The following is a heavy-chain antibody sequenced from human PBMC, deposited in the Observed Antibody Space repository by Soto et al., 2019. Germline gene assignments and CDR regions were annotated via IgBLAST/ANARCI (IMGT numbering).Heavy chain of an antibody. CDR1: GGSISSSSYY. V-gene: IGHV4-39*01. CDR2: IYYSGST. Sequence: SETLSLTCTVSGGSISSSSYYWGWIRQPPGKGLEWIGSIYYSGSTYYNPSLKSRVTISVDTSKNQFSLKLRSVTAADTAVYYCARTPAAMYYYYGMDVWGQGTTVTVSS. J-gene: IGHJ6*02. D-gene: IGHD2-2*01. CDR3: ARTPAAMYYYYGMDV.